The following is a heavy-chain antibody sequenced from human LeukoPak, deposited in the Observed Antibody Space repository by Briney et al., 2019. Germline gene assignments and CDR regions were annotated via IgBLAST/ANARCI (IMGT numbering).Heavy chain of an antibody. V-gene: IGHV4-31*03. J-gene: IGHJ3*02. CDR3: ARLYFRPYYYTSGADAFDI. CDR2: IYDSGTT. D-gene: IGHD3-10*01. Sequence: SETLSLTCTVSGGSISSGGYYWSWIRQHPGKGLQWIGYIYDSGTTNYNPSLKSRVAISVDTSKNQFSLKLGSVTAADTAVYYCARLYFRPYYYTSGADAFDIWGQGTMVTVSP. CDR1: GGSISSGGYY.